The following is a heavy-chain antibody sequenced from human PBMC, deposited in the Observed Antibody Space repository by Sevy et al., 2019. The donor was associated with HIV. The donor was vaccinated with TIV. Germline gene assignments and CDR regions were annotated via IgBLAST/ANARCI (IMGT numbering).Heavy chain of an antibody. V-gene: IGHV4-61*01. J-gene: IGHJ4*02. Sequence: SETLSLTCTVSGDSVSSGSYYWSWIRQPPGKGLEWIGYIDDSGNTEYNPSLKNRVTLSLDTSKNQFSLKLYSVTATDTAVYHCARGTPDDRKLWSIYYFDYWGQGALVTVSS. D-gene: IGHD3-16*01. CDR3: ARGTPDDRKLWSIYYFDY. CDR1: GDSVSSGSYY. CDR2: IDDSGNT.